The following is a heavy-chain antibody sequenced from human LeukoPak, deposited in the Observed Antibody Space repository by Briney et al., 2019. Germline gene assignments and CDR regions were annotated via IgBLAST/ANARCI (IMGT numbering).Heavy chain of an antibody. CDR1: GFTFSSSY. V-gene: IGHV3-66*02. CDR2: IYSGGNT. Sequence: GGSLRLSCAASGFTFSSSYMSWVRQAPGKGLEWVSVIYSGGNTYYADSVKGRFTISRDNSVNTLYLQMNSLRTEDTAMYYCAKDPSFRPGYFDYWGQGTLVTVSS. J-gene: IGHJ4*02. CDR3: AKDPSFRPGYFDY.